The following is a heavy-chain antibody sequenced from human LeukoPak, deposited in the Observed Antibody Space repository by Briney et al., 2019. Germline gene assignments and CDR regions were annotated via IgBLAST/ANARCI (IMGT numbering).Heavy chain of an antibody. D-gene: IGHD5-12*01. CDR1: GYTFTSYG. CDR3: AILGMVANEAPLDY. J-gene: IGHJ4*02. CDR2: ISAYNGNT. Sequence: ASVKVSCKASGYTFTSYGISWVRQAPGQGLEWMGWISAYNGNTNYAQKLQGRVTMTTDTSTSTAYMELRSLRSDDTAVYYCAILGMVANEAPLDYWGQGTLVTVSS. V-gene: IGHV1-18*01.